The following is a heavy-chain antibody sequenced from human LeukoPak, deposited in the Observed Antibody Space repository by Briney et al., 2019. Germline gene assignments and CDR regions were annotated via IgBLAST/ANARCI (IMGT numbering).Heavy chain of an antibody. J-gene: IGHJ3*02. D-gene: IGHD4-17*01. Sequence: GGSLRLSCAASGFTFSSYGMLWVRQAPGKALEWVAFIRYDGSNKYYADSVKGRFTISRDNSKNTLYLQMNSLRAEDTAVYYCAKGDGDYEGLRLFDIWGQGTMVTVSS. CDR3: AKGDGDYEGLRLFDI. CDR2: IRYDGSNK. V-gene: IGHV3-30*02. CDR1: GFTFSSYG.